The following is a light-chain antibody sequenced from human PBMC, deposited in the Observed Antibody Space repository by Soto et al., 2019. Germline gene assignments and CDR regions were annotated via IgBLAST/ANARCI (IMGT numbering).Light chain of an antibody. J-gene: IGKJ1*01. CDR2: AAS. CDR1: QGINSW. V-gene: IGKV1-12*01. CDR3: QHANSFTRS. Sequence: DIQMTQSPSSVSASVGDRVTITCRASQGINSWLAWYQQKPGKAPKLLIYAASSLQSGVPSRFSGNGSGTDFTLNISSLQTEYFAAYYCQHANSFTRSFSKGNQVEIK.